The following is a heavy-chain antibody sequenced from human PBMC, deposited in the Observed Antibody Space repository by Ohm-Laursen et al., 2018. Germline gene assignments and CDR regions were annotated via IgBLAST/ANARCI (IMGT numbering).Heavy chain of an antibody. CDR2: IYYSGST. V-gene: IGHV4-61*01. Sequence: TLSLTCPVSGVSVSSGRYFWSWIRQPPGKGLEWIVHIYYSGSTNYNPSLKRRVAISVDTSKNQFSLRLTSVTAADTAVYYCARIFYGDSDYFDYWGLGTLVSVSS. CDR1: GVSVSSGRYF. D-gene: IGHD4-17*01. J-gene: IGHJ4*02. CDR3: ARIFYGDSDYFDY.